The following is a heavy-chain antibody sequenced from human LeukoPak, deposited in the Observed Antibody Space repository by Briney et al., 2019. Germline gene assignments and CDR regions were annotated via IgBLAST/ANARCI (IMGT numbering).Heavy chain of an antibody. CDR1: GFTFSSYS. CDR3: ARFEYCTNGVCYWDYGMDV. V-gene: IGHV3-21*01. Sequence: GGSLRLSCAASGFTFSSYSMNWVRQTPGKGLEWVSSISSSSSYIYYADSVKGRFTISRDNAKNSLYLQMNSLRAEDTAVYYCARFEYCTNGVCYWDYGMDVWGQGTTVTVSS. CDR2: ISSSSSYI. J-gene: IGHJ6*02. D-gene: IGHD2-8*01.